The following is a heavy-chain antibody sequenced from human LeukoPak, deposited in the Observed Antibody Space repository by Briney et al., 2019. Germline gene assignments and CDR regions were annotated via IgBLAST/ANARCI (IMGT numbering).Heavy chain of an antibody. D-gene: IGHD3-16*01. CDR2: IYPGDSDT. V-gene: IGHV5-51*01. Sequence: GGSLKISCKTSGYSFTSYWIGWVRQMPGKGLEWMGVIYPGDSDTRYSPSFQGQVTISADKSLSTAYLQWSGLKASDTAMYYCARHLTMITVPRDAFDIWGQGTMVTVFS. CDR3: ARHLTMITVPRDAFDI. J-gene: IGHJ3*02. CDR1: GYSFTSYW.